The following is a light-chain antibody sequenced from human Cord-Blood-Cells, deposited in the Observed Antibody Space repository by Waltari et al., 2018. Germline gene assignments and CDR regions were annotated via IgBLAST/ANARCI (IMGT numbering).Light chain of an antibody. CDR1: SSDVGSYNL. CDR3: CSYAGSSTSV. J-gene: IGLJ3*02. CDR2: EGS. Sequence: QSALTQPASVSGSPGQSITIPCTGTSSDVGSYNLVSWYQQHPGKAPKLMIYEGSKRPSGVSNRFSGSKSGNTASLTISGLQAEDEVDYYCCSYAGSSTSVFGGGTKLTVL. V-gene: IGLV2-23*01.